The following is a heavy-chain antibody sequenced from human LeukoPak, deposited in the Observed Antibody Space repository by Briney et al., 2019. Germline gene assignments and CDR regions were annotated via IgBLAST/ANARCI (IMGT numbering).Heavy chain of an antibody. D-gene: IGHD4-17*01. CDR1: GASISTYY. CDR2: IAPSGGA. Sequence: SETLSLTCTAFGASISTYYWSWIRQPPGEGLEWIAYIAPSGGAVYNPSLNSRLTVSVDTSKNQFSLKLNSVTAADTAVYYCARHVATTVTRGYSCHPMDVWGKGTTVSVSS. J-gene: IGHJ6*03. V-gene: IGHV4-4*09. CDR3: ARHVATTVTRGYSCHPMDV.